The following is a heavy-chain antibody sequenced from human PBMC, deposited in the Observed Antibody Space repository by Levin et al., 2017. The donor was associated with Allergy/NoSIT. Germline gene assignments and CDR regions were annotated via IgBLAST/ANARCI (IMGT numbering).Heavy chain of an antibody. V-gene: IGHV4-34*01. CDR1: GGSFSGYS. J-gene: IGHJ4*02. CDR3: ARFRVASGYDDGFDY. CDR2: INHSGST. Sequence: SETLSLTCAVYGGSFSGYSWSWIRQPPGKGLEWIGEINHSGSTNYNPSLKSRVTISVDTSKNQFSLNLRSVTAADTAVYYCARFRVASGYDDGFDYWGQGTLVTVSS. D-gene: IGHD5-12*01.